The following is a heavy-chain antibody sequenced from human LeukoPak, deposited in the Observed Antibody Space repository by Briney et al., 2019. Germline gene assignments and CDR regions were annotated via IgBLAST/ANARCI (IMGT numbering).Heavy chain of an antibody. CDR2: INHSGST. J-gene: IGHJ4*02. V-gene: IGHV4-34*01. Sequence: GSLRLSCAASGFTFSSYAMSWVRQPPGKGLEWIGEINHSGSTNYNPSLKSRVTISVDTSKNQFSLKLSSVTAADTAVYYCARLRLPFDYWGQGTLVTVSS. CDR1: GFTFSSYA. CDR3: ARLRLPFDY. D-gene: IGHD5-18*01.